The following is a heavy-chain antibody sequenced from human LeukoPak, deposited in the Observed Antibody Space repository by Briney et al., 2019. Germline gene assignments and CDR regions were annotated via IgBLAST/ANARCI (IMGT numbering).Heavy chain of an antibody. Sequence: AGGSLRLSCAASGFTFSNYWVTWVRQAPGTGLERVANIKEDGSEKYYVDSVKGRFTISRDNAKNSLYLQMNSLRAEDTALYYCARGGPTGALDYWGQGTLVTVSS. J-gene: IGHJ4*02. CDR2: IKEDGSEK. D-gene: IGHD7-27*01. V-gene: IGHV3-7*01. CDR1: GFTFSNYW. CDR3: ARGGPTGALDY.